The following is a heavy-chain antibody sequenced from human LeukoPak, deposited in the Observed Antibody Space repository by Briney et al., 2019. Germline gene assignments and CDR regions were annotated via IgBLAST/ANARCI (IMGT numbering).Heavy chain of an antibody. V-gene: IGHV4-34*01. CDR3: ARIRDGYNPHFDY. Sequence: PGGSLRLSCAASGFTFSSYAMSWVRQAPGKGLEWIGEINHSGSTNYNPSLKSRVTISVDTSKNQFSLKLSSVTAADTAVYYCARIRDGYNPHFDYWGQGTLVTVSS. CDR1: GFTFSSYA. CDR2: INHSGST. J-gene: IGHJ4*02. D-gene: IGHD5-24*01.